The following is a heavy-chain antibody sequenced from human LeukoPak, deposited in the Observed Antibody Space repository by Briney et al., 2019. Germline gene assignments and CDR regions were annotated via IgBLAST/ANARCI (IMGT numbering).Heavy chain of an antibody. CDR2: IYYSGST. Sequence: SETLSLTCTVSGGSISSYYWSWIRQPPGKGLEWIGYIYYSGSTNYNPSLKSRVTISVDTSKNQFSLKLSSVTAADTAVYYCARSFGSGYYDDAFDIWGQGTMVTVSS. D-gene: IGHD3-22*01. J-gene: IGHJ3*02. CDR3: ARSFGSGYYDDAFDI. CDR1: GGSISSYY. V-gene: IGHV4-59*01.